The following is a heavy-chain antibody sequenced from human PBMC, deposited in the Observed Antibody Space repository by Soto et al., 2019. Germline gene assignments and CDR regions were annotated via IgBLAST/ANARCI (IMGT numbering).Heavy chain of an antibody. CDR2: INPNSGGT. D-gene: IGHD3-9*01. Sequence: GASVKVSCKASGYTFTGYYMHWVRQAPGQGLEWMGWINPNSGGTNYAQKFQGWVTMTRDTSISTAYMELSRLRSDDTAVYYCARGFILSGYYTSAPNFDYWGQGTLVTVSS. CDR3: ARGFILSGYYTSAPNFDY. J-gene: IGHJ4*02. CDR1: GYTFTGYY. V-gene: IGHV1-2*04.